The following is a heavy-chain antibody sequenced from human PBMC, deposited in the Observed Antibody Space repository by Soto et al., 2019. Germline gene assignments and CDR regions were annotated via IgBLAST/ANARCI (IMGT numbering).Heavy chain of an antibody. Sequence: ASVKVSCKASGYTFTGYYMHWVRQAPGQGLEWMGWINPNSGGTNYAQKFQGWVTMTRDTSISTAYMELSRLRSDDTAVYYCARDSSVGTTSPYYFDYWGQGTLVTVSS. CDR2: INPNSGGT. V-gene: IGHV1-2*04. CDR3: ARDSSVGTTSPYYFDY. D-gene: IGHD2-21*02. CDR1: GYTFTGYY. J-gene: IGHJ4*02.